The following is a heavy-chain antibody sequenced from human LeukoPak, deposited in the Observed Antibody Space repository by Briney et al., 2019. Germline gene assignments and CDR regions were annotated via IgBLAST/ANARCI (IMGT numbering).Heavy chain of an antibody. CDR1: GFTFNCCG. V-gene: IGHV3-30*19. D-gene: IGHD2-15*01. CDR3: VRDGVAY. Sequence: GRSLRLSCAASGFTFNCCGMYWVHQAPGKGLEWVAIISYDGTKKYYADSVKGRFTISRDNSKSTVYLQMNSLRVEDTAVYYCVRDGVAYWGQGALVTVSS. CDR2: ISYDGTKK. J-gene: IGHJ4*02.